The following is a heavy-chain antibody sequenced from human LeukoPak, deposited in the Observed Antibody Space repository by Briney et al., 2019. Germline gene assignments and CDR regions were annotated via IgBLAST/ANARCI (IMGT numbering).Heavy chain of an antibody. Sequence: GGSLRLSCAASGFTFSSYGMHWVRQAPGKGLEWVAFIRYDGSNKYYADSVKGRFTISRDNSKNTLYLQMNSLRAEDTAVYYCARDLLGYCSGGSCYNDYWGQGTLVTVSS. CDR2: IRYDGSNK. J-gene: IGHJ4*02. D-gene: IGHD2-15*01. CDR3: ARDLLGYCSGGSCYNDY. V-gene: IGHV3-30*02. CDR1: GFTFSSYG.